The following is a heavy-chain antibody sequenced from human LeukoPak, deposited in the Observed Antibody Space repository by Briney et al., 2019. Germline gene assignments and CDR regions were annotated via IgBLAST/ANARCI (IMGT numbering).Heavy chain of an antibody. J-gene: IGHJ4*02. CDR1: GFTFSSYS. D-gene: IGHD4-11*01. V-gene: IGHV3-21*01. CDR2: ISSSSSYI. CDR3: ARDSAQKTFTLQR. Sequence: GGSLRLSCAASGFTFSSYSMTWVRQAPGKGLEWVSSISSSSSYIYYADSVKGRFTISRDNAKNSLYLQMNSLRAEDTAVYYCARDSAQKTFTLQRWGQGTLVTVSS.